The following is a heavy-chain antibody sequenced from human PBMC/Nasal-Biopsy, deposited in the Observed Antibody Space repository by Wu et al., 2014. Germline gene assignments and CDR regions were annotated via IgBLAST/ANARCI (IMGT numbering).Heavy chain of an antibody. CDR2: ER. V-gene: IGHV3-7*01. Sequence: ERYYVDSVKGRFSVSRDNYRGTLFLQMDSLRVADSAVYYCTRDVEFSGFDMWGQGTRVTVSS. J-gene: IGHJ4*02. CDR3: TRDVEFSGFDM. D-gene: IGHD5-12*01.